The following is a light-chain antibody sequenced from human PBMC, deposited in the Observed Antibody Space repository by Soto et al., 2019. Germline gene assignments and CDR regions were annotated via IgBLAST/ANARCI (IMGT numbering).Light chain of an antibody. CDR1: SSDVGGYNS. CDR2: EVS. Sequence: QSALTQPASVSGSPGQSITISCTGTSSDVGGYNSVSWYQQHPGKAPKLMIYEVSNRPSGVSNRFSGSKSGNTASLTISGLQAEDEADYYCSSYTTSSTLLYVFGTGTKFTVL. CDR3: SSYTTSSTLLYV. V-gene: IGLV2-14*01. J-gene: IGLJ1*01.